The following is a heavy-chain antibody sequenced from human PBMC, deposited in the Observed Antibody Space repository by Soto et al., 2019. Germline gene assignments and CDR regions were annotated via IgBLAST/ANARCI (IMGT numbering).Heavy chain of an antibody. Sequence: SETLSLTCTVSGGSISSYYWSWIRQPPGKGLEWIGYIYYSGSTNYNPSLKGRVTISVDTSKNQFSLKLSSVTAADTAVYYCARGDSTDDAFDIWGQGTMVTVSS. V-gene: IGHV4-59*01. CDR1: GGSISSYY. J-gene: IGHJ3*02. D-gene: IGHD3-22*01. CDR2: IYYSGST. CDR3: ARGDSTDDAFDI.